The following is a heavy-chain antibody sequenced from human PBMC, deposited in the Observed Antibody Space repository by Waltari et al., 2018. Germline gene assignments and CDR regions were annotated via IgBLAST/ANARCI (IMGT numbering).Heavy chain of an antibody. CDR2: GNPTSGGT. D-gene: IGHD3-16*02. J-gene: IGHJ3*02. CDR1: GYTFTGYY. Sequence: QVQLVQSGAEVKKPGASVKVSCKASGYTFTGYYMHWVRQAPGQGLEWMGRGNPTSGGTNYAQKFQGRVTMTRDTSISTAYMELSRLRSDDTAVYYCARDDRRLGAFDIWGQGTMVTVSS. V-gene: IGHV1-2*06. CDR3: ARDDRRLGAFDI.